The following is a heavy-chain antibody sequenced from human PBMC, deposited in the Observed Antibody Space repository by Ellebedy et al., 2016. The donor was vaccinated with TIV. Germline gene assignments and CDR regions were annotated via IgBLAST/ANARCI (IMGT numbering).Heavy chain of an antibody. CDR2: ITSSSTYI. V-gene: IGHV3-21*01. Sequence: GGSLRLXCAASGFTFRSYSMNWVRQAPGKGLEWVSCITSSSTYIYYADSVKGRFTISRDNAKNSLYLQMNSLRAEDTAVYYCARGDSGGYYGLDYWGQGTLVTVSS. CDR1: GFTFRSYS. CDR3: ARGDSGGYYGLDY. D-gene: IGHD1-26*01. J-gene: IGHJ4*02.